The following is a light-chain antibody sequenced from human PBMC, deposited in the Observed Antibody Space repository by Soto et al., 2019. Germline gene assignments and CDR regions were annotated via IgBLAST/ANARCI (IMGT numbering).Light chain of an antibody. J-gene: IGKJ1*01. CDR1: QDITNY. CDR3: QHYYSIPWT. V-gene: IGKV1-33*01. Sequence: DIQMTQSPSSLSASVGDRVTITCQASQDITNYLNWYQQKPGRAPRLLLYDASSLETGVPSRFSGSGSGTDFTLTISSLQAEDVAAYYCQHYYSIPWTFGQGTRVEIK. CDR2: DAS.